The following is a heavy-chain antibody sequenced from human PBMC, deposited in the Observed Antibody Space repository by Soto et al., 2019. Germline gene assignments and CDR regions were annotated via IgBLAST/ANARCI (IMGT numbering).Heavy chain of an antibody. J-gene: IGHJ4*02. CDR2: IVVGSGNT. CDR1: GFTFTSSA. Sequence: SVKVSCKASGFTFTSSAVQWVRQARGQRLEWIGWIVVGSGNTNYAQKFQERVTITRDMSTSTAYMELSSLRSEDTAVYYCARDSPYYYDSSGYQFDYWGQGTLVTVSS. D-gene: IGHD3-22*01. V-gene: IGHV1-58*01. CDR3: ARDSPYYYDSSGYQFDY.